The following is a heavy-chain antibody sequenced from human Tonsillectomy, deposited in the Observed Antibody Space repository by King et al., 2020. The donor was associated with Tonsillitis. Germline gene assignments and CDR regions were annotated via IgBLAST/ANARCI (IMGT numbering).Heavy chain of an antibody. CDR2: ISWNSGSI. Sequence: VQLVESGGGLVQPGRSLRLSCAASGFTFDDYAMHWVRQAPGKGLEWVSGISWNSGSIGYADSVKGRFTISRDNAKNSLYLQMNSQRAEDTALYYCAKDRGYGDYECYYYYGLDVWGQGTTVTVSS. CDR3: AKDRGYGDYECYYYYGLDV. D-gene: IGHD4-17*01. J-gene: IGHJ6*02. V-gene: IGHV3-9*01. CDR1: GFTFDDYA.